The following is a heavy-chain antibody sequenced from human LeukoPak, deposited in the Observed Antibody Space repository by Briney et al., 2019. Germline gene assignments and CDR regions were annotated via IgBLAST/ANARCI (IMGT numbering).Heavy chain of an antibody. J-gene: IGHJ6*04. CDR1: GYTFTAYY. V-gene: IGHV1-2*02. CDR3: AKARGLYCSSISRYDCDV. D-gene: IGHD2-2*01. CDR2: INPNSGGA. Sequence: ASVKVSCKASGYTFTAYYIHWVRQAPGQGLEWMGWINPNSGGASYAQSFQGRVTLTRDTSISTAYMELSRLRSDDTAVYYCAKARGLYCSSISRYDCDVWGKGTTVTVSS.